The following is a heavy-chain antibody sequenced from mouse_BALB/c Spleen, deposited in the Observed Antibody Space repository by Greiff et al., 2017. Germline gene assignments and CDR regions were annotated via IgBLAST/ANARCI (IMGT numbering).Heavy chain of an antibody. CDR1: GYSITSGYY. CDR2: ISYDGSN. Sequence: EVQLQESGPSLVKPSQSLSLTCSVTGYSITSGYYWNWIRQFPGNKLEWMGYISYDGSNNYNPSLKNRISITRDTSKNQFFLKLNSVTTEDTATYYCARDLVITNYAMDYWGQGTSVTVSS. J-gene: IGHJ4*01. CDR3: ARDLVITNYAMDY. D-gene: IGHD2-4*01. V-gene: IGHV3-6*02.